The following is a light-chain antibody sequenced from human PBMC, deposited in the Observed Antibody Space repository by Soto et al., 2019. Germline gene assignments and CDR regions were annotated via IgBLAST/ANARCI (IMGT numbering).Light chain of an antibody. Sequence: SVTISCTGAKSDIGVYDFVSWYQHHPGKAPRLIIYEVVQRPSGVPDRFSGSKSGNTASLIVSGLQAADEADYFCKSYAGSNTYVFGSGTKVTVL. CDR2: EVV. J-gene: IGLJ1*01. CDR3: KSYAGSNTYV. V-gene: IGLV2-8*01. CDR1: KSDIGVYDF.